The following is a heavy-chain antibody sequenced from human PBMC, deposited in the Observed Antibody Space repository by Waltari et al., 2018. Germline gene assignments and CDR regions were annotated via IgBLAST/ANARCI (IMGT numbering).Heavy chain of an antibody. V-gene: IGHV3-23*01. CDR3: AKVSYDSSGYYLNYYYYGMDV. D-gene: IGHD3-22*01. CDR2: ISGSGGST. Sequence: EVQLLESGGGLVQPGGSLRLSCAASGFTFSSYAMSWVRQAPGQGLEWVSAISGSGGSTYYADPVKGRFTISRDNSKNTLYLQMNSLRAEDTAVYYCAKVSYDSSGYYLNYYYYGMDVWGQGTTVTVSS. J-gene: IGHJ6*02. CDR1: GFTFSSYA.